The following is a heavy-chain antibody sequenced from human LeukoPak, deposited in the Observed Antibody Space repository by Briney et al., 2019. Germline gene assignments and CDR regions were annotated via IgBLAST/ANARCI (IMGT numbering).Heavy chain of an antibody. V-gene: IGHV3-48*01. D-gene: IGHD3/OR15-3a*01. J-gene: IGHJ6*02. CDR1: GFTFNTYN. CDR2: ISSRSDVI. Sequence: GGSLRLSCAASGFTFNTYNMDWVRQAPGKGLEWVSYISSRSDVIYYADSAEGRFTISRDNVKNSLYLQMNSLRAEDTAVYYCASWTPLHYGMDVWGQGTTVTVSS. CDR3: ASWTPLHYGMDV.